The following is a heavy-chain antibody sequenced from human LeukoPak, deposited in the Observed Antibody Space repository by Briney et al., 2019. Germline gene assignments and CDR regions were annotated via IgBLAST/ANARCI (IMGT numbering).Heavy chain of an antibody. CDR3: ARLTYYYDSSGYYLGPGAFDI. CDR2: ISAYNGNT. CDR1: GYTFTSYG. Sequence: ASVKVSCKASGYTFTSYGISWVRQAPGQGLEWMGWISAYNGNTNYAQKLQGRVTMTTDTSTSTAYMELRSLRSDDTAVYYCARLTYYYDSSGYYLGPGAFDIWGQGTMVTVSS. V-gene: IGHV1-18*01. J-gene: IGHJ3*02. D-gene: IGHD3-22*01.